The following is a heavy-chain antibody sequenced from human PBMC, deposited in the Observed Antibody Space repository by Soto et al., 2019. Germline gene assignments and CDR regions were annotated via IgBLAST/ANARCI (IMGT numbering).Heavy chain of an antibody. Sequence: WWSLRLSCSTSVFTFTTYSMNWFRQVPGKGLEWVSSISGSGRSINYADSVKGRFTISRDNAKNSLYLQMNTLTAEDAAVYYCARGVGPTPYYFDSWGQGILVTVSS. D-gene: IGHD1-26*01. CDR1: VFTFTTYS. CDR2: ISGSGRSI. V-gene: IGHV3-21*01. J-gene: IGHJ4*02. CDR3: ARGVGPTPYYFDS.